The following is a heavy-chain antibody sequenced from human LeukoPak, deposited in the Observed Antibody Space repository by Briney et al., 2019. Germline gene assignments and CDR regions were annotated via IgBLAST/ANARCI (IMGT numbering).Heavy chain of an antibody. Sequence: SVKVSCKASGGTFSSYAISWVRQAPGQGLEWMGRIIPILGIANYAQKFQGRVTITADESTSTAYMELSSLRSEDTAVYYCARGYVVPAATGFDYWGQGTLVTVSS. J-gene: IGHJ4*02. CDR3: ARGYVVPAATGFDY. CDR1: GGTFSSYA. CDR2: IIPILGIA. D-gene: IGHD2-2*01. V-gene: IGHV1-69*04.